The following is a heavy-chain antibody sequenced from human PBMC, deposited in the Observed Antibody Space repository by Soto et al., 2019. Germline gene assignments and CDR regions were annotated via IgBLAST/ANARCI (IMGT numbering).Heavy chain of an antibody. CDR1: GYTFTNYD. D-gene: IGHD3-16*01. CDR3: ARGRFRRTWFDP. CDR2: MNPDSGNT. V-gene: IGHV1-8*01. J-gene: IGHJ5*02. Sequence: QVQLVQSGAEVKKPGASVKVSCKASGYTFTNYDIHWVRQATGQGLEWMGWMNPDSGNTGQSKQSXGXXTMTRDASISTAYMEMSSLRSEDTAVYYWARGRFRRTWFDPWGQGTLVTVSS.